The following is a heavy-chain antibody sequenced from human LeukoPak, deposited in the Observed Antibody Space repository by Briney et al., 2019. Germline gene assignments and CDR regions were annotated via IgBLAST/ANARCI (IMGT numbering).Heavy chain of an antibody. V-gene: IGHV4-39*07. Sequence: PSETLSPTCTVSGASISTSRDYWGWIRQPPGKGLEWIGSIYYIGDTYYNPSLKSRVTISIDTSKNQFSLKLSSVTAADTAVYYCARGTPADYYYDSSGYYFDYWGQGTLVTVSS. CDR1: GASISTSRDY. CDR2: IYYIGDT. CDR3: ARGTPADYYYDSSGYYFDY. J-gene: IGHJ4*02. D-gene: IGHD3-22*01.